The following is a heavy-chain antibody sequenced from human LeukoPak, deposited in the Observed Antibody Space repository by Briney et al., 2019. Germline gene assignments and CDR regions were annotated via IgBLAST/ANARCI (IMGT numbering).Heavy chain of an antibody. CDR2: ISSSSSTI. J-gene: IGHJ3*02. V-gene: IGHV3-48*01. D-gene: IGHD2-2*01. Sequence: GGSLRLSCAASGFTFSSYSMNWVRQAPGKGLEWVSYISSSSSTIYHADSVKGRFTISRDNAKNSLYLQMNSLRAEDTAVYYCARDRGDIVVVPAYAFDIWGQGTMVTVSS. CDR3: ARDRGDIVVVPAYAFDI. CDR1: GFTFSSYS.